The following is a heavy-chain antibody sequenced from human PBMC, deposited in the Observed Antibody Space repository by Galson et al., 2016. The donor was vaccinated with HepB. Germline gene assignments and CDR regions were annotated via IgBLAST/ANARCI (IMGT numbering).Heavy chain of an antibody. CDR1: GGSIRRSNW. V-gene: IGHV4-4*02. CDR3: AKDNRGSYIDD. D-gene: IGHD3-16*01. CDR2: IHHSGST. Sequence: SETLSLTCAVSGGSIRRSNWWSWVRQPPGKGLEWIGEIHHSGSTTYNPSLNSRVTISLDKSNNQLSLKLTSVTAADTAVYYCAKDNRGSYIDDWGQGILVTVSS. J-gene: IGHJ4*02.